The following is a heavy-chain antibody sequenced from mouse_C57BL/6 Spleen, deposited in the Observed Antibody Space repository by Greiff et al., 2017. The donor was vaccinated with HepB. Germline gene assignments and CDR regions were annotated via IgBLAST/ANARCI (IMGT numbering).Heavy chain of an antibody. V-gene: IGHV1-50*01. Sequence: QVQLQQPGAELVKPGASVKLSCKASGYTFTSYWMQWVKQRPGQGLEWIGEIDPSDSYTNYNQKFKGKATLTVDTSSSTAYMQLSSLTSEDSAVHYCARYGYPAMDYWGQGTSVTVSS. CDR3: ARYGYPAMDY. CDR2: IDPSDSYT. D-gene: IGHD2-2*01. CDR1: GYTFTSYW. J-gene: IGHJ4*01.